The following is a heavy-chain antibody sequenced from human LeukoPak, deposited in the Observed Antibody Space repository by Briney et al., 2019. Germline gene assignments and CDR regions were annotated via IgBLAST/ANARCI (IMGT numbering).Heavy chain of an antibody. CDR2: IYYSGST. CDR1: GGSISSSNYY. V-gene: IGHV4-39*01. Sequence: SETLSLTCTVSGGSISSSNYYWGWIRQPPGKGLEWIGSIYYSGSTYYNPSLKSRATISVVTSKNQFSLQLSSVTAADTAGYYWARQFPNATGGLDIWGQGTMVTVSS. CDR3: ARQFPNATGGLDI. J-gene: IGHJ3*02. D-gene: IGHD1-14*01.